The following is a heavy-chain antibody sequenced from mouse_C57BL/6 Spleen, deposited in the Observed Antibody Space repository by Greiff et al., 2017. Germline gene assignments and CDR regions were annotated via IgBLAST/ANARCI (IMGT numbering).Heavy chain of an antibody. CDR3: AREGMDDAYPYGDY. V-gene: IGHV5-4*01. J-gene: IGHJ2*01. D-gene: IGHD2-3*01. CDR1: GFTFSSYA. CDR2: ISDGGSYS. Sequence: DVKLVESGGGLVKPGGSLKLSCAASGFTFSSYAMSWVRQTPEKRLEWVATISDGGSYSSYPDNVKGRFTFSRDNGKNIRYLPMSQLESEDTAMYYCAREGMDDAYPYGDYWGKGTTLTVSS.